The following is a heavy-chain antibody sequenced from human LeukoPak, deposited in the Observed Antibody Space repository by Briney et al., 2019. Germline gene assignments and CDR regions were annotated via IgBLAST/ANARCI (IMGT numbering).Heavy chain of an antibody. J-gene: IGHJ4*02. CDR2: IRYDGSNK. Sequence: GGSLRLSCAASGFTFSSYGLHWVRQAPGKGLEWVAFIRYDGSNKYYADSVKGRFTISRDNSKNTLYLQMNSLRAEDTAVYYCAKDEVAMPGSWGQGTLVTVPS. CDR3: AKDEVAMPGS. D-gene: IGHD2-2*01. CDR1: GFTFSSYG. V-gene: IGHV3-30*02.